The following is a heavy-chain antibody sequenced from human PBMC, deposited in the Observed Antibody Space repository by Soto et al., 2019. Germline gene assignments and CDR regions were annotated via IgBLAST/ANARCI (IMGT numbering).Heavy chain of an antibody. Sequence: ASVKVSCKASGYTFTSYGISWVLQAPGQGLEWMGWISAYNGNTNYAQKLQGRVTMTTDTSTSTAYMELRSLRSDDTAVYYCARMGGYYRRYYYYYGMDVWGQGTTVSVSS. V-gene: IGHV1-18*01. CDR2: ISAYNGNT. J-gene: IGHJ6*02. CDR1: GYTFTSYG. CDR3: ARMGGYYRRYYYYYGMDV. D-gene: IGHD3-3*01.